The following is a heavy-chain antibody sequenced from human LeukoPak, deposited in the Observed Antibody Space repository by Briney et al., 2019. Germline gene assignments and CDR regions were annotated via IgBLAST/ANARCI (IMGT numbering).Heavy chain of an antibody. J-gene: IGHJ6*03. V-gene: IGHV1-2*02. CDR1: GYTFTGYY. CDR3: ARDRNHVRDNYYYYMDV. D-gene: IGHD3-10*01. CDR2: INPNSGGT. Sequence: ASVKVSCKASGYTFTGYYMHWVRQAPGQGLEWMGWINPNSGGTNYAQKFQGRVTMTRDTSISTAYMELSRLRSDDTAVYYCARDRNHVRDNYYYYMDVWGKGTTVTVSS.